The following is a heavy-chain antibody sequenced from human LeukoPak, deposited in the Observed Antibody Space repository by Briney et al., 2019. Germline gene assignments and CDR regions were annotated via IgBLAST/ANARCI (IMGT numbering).Heavy chain of an antibody. Sequence: SETLSLTCAVYGGSFSGYYWSWIRQPPGKGLEWIGEINHSGSTNYNPSLKSRVTISVDTSKNQFSLKLSSVTAADTAVYYCARGTAMGLDYWGQGTLVTVSP. CDR1: GGSFSGYY. CDR2: INHSGST. V-gene: IGHV4-34*01. J-gene: IGHJ4*02. D-gene: IGHD5-18*01. CDR3: ARGTAMGLDY.